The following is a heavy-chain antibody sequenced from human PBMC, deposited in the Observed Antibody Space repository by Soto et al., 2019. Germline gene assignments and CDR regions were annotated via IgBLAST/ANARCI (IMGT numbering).Heavy chain of an antibody. J-gene: IGHJ4*02. CDR1: GFTFSSYG. V-gene: IGHV3-30*18. CDR2: ISYDGSNK. D-gene: IGHD6-19*01. Sequence: GGSLRLSCAASGFTFSSYGMHWVRQAPGKGLEWVAVISYDGSNKYYADSVKGRFTISRDNSKNTLYLQMNSLRAEDTAVYFCAKERRDKQWLANYFDYWGQGTLVTVSA. CDR3: AKERRDKQWLANYFDY.